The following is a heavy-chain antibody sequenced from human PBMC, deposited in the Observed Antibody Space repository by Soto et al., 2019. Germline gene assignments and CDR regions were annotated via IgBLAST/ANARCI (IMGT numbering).Heavy chain of an antibody. CDR3: AKTDKFNSQSSGWANRFDS. CDR2: ITSGGDT. D-gene: IGHD6-19*01. V-gene: IGHV3-23*01. CDR1: GFTFSNYA. J-gene: IGHJ4*02. Sequence: EVQLLESGGGLVQPGGSLRLFCAASGFTFSNYAMTWVRQAPGKGLEWASTITSGGDTYFGDTVKGRFTISRDISKSTLYLQMDSLRAEDTAVYYCAKTDKFNSQSSGWANRFDSWGQGTLVTVSS.